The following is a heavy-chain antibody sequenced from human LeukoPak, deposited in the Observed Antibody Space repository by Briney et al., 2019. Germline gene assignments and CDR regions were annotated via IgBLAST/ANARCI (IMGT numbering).Heavy chain of an antibody. CDR3: ARVQGATVPQVGKNWFDP. V-gene: IGHV4-38-2*02. CDR1: GYSISSGYY. Sequence: SETLSLTCTVSGYSISSGYYWGWIRQPPGKRLEWIGSIYHSGSTYYNPSLKSRVTISVDTSKNQFSLKLSSVTAADTAVYYCARVQGATVPQVGKNWFDPWGQGTRVTVSS. CDR2: IYHSGST. J-gene: IGHJ5*02. D-gene: IGHD1-26*01.